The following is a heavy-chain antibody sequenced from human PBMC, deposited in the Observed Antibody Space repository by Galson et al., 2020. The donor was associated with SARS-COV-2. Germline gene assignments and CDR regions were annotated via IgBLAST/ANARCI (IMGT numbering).Heavy chain of an antibody. CDR2: ISYDGSNK. CDR3: AREAYCGGDCYSVFDY. CDR1: GFTFSSYA. Sequence: GGSLRLSCAASGFTFSSYAMHWVRQAPGKGLEWVAVISYDGSNKYYADSVKGRFTISRDNSKNTLYLQMNSLRAEDTAVYYCAREAYCGGDCYSVFDYWGQGTLLTVSS. D-gene: IGHD2-21*02. V-gene: IGHV3-30*04. J-gene: IGHJ4*02.